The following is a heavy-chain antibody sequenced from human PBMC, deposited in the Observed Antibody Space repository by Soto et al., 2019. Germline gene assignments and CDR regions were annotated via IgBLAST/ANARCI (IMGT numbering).Heavy chain of an antibody. J-gene: IGHJ6*02. CDR1: GYTFTSYG. Sequence: APMKVSCKASGYTFTSYGISWVLRPPGQGLKGTGWMSSYNVNTNYAQKREVRVTMTTDTSPSTASTELRSLRSDAPALYHCARDVYSSGWAILMATGSPYYYRMDVWGQGTTATVSS. D-gene: IGHD6-19*01. CDR3: ARDVYSSGWAILMATGSPYYYRMDV. V-gene: IGHV1-18*01. CDR2: MSSYNVNT.